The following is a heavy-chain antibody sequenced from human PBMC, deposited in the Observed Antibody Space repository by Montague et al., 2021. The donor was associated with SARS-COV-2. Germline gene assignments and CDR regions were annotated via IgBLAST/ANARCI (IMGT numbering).Heavy chain of an antibody. CDR2: IYTSGST. CDR1: GGSISSGSYY. D-gene: IGHD3-22*01. V-gene: IGHV4-61*02. Sequence: TLSLTCTVSGGSISSGSYYWSWTRQPAGKGLEWIGRIYTSGSTNYNPSLKSRVTISVDTSKNQFSLKLSSVTAADTAVYYCASGTYYYDSSGPPSLSWFAFDIWGQGTMVTVSS. J-gene: IGHJ3*02. CDR3: ASGTYYYDSSGPPSLSWFAFDI.